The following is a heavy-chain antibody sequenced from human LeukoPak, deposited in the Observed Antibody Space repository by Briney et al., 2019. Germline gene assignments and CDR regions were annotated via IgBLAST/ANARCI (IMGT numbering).Heavy chain of an antibody. CDR1: GFTFSSYW. V-gene: IGHV3-74*01. D-gene: IGHD6-19*01. Sequence: GGSLRLSCAASGFTFSSYWMHWVRQAPGKGLVWVSRINSDGSSTSHADSVKGRFTISRDNAKNTLYLQMNSPRAEDTAVYYCARVGPSGIAVAGTQYFHHWGQGTLVTVSS. CDR2: INSDGSST. CDR3: ARVGPSGIAVAGTQYFHH. J-gene: IGHJ1*01.